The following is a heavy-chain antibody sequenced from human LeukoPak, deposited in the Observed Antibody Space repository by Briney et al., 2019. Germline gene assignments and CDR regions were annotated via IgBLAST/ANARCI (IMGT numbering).Heavy chain of an antibody. Sequence: GGSLRLACAASGFTLSNYWMQWVRQAPGKGLVWVSHINSDGSDRTYADSVKGRFTISRDNAKNTLYLQMNSLRAEDTAVYYCVRDNYGVDYWGQGTLVTVSS. CDR3: VRDNYGVDY. CDR1: GFTLSNYW. D-gene: IGHD4-11*01. CDR2: INSDGSDR. V-gene: IGHV3-74*01. J-gene: IGHJ4*02.